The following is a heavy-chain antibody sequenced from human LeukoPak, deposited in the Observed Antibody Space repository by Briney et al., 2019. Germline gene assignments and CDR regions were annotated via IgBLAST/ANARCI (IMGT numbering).Heavy chain of an antibody. CDR1: GGSISSYY. Sequence: KPSETLSLTCTVSGGSISSYYWSWIRQPPGKGLEWIGYIYYSGGTTYNPSLKSRVTISVDTSKNQFSLKLSSVTAADTALYYCARAKGHYYYDSSGYVDYWGQGTLVTVSS. J-gene: IGHJ4*02. CDR3: ARAKGHYYYDSSGYVDY. CDR2: IYYSGGT. V-gene: IGHV4-59*01. D-gene: IGHD3-22*01.